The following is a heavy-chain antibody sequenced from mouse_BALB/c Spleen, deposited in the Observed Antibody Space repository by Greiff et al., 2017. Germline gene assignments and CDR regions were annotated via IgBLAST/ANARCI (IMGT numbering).Heavy chain of an antibody. D-gene: IGHD1-2*01. Sequence: VQLKQSGAELVKPGASVKLSCTASGFNIKDTYMHWVKQRPEQGLEWIGRIDPANGNTKYDPKFQGKATITADTSSNTAYLQLSSLTSEDTAVYYCARATTATAWSAYWGQGTLVTVSA. CDR3: ARATTATAWSAY. V-gene: IGHV14-3*02. J-gene: IGHJ3*01. CDR2: IDPANGNT. CDR1: GFNIKDTY.